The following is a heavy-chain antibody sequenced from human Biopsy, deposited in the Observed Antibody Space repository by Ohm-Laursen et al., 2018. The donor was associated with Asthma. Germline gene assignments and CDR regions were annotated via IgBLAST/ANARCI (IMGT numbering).Heavy chain of an antibody. CDR2: INWNGGST. CDR1: GFTFDDYG. V-gene: IGHV3-20*01. J-gene: IGHJ4*02. CDR3: GRDMGGFGSGWFPVEF. D-gene: IGHD6-19*01. Sequence: GSLRLSCAASGFTFDDYGMSWVRQAPGKGLDWVSGINWNGGSTGYADSVKGRFTISRDNPKNSLYLQMNSLRAEDTALYHCGRDMGGFGSGWFPVEFWGQGTLVTVSS.